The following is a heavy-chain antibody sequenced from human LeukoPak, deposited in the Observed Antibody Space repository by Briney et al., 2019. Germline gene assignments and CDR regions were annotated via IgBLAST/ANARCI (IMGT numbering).Heavy chain of an antibody. CDR2: IYYSGST. Sequence: PSESLSLTCTVSGGSMSSYYWSWIRQPPGKGLEWIGYIYYSGSTKYNPSLKSRVTISVDTSKNQFSLKLSSVTAADTAVYYCARGARAGYNLEPFDYWGKGALVTVSS. CDR1: GGSMSSYY. CDR3: ARGARAGYNLEPFDY. D-gene: IGHD5-24*01. J-gene: IGHJ4*02. V-gene: IGHV4-59*08.